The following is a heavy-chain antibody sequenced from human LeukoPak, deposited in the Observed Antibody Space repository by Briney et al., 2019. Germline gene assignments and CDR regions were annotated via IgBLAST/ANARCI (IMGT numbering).Heavy chain of an antibody. Sequence: GGSLRLSCAASGFTFDDYGMSWVRQAPGKGLEWVSGINWNGGSTGYADSVKGRFTISRDNAKNSLYLQMNSLRAEDTALYYCASHIAAAAQSPLDYWGQGTLVTVSS. CDR3: ASHIAAAAQSPLDY. CDR1: GFTFDDYG. CDR2: INWNGGST. V-gene: IGHV3-20*04. J-gene: IGHJ4*02. D-gene: IGHD6-13*01.